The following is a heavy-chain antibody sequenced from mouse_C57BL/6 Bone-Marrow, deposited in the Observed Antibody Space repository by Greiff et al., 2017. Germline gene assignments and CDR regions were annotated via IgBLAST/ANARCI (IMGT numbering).Heavy chain of an antibody. V-gene: IGHV1-69*01. CDR3: GRWGYDDFDY. CDR1: GYTFTSYW. CDR2: IDPSDSYT. D-gene: IGHD2-2*01. J-gene: IGHJ2*01. Sequence: QVQLQQPGAELVMPGASVKLSCKASGYTFTSYWMHWVKQRPGQGLEWIGEIDPSDSYTNYNQKFKGKSTLTVDKSSSTAYMQLSSLTSEDSAVYYCGRWGYDDFDYWGQGTTLTVSS.